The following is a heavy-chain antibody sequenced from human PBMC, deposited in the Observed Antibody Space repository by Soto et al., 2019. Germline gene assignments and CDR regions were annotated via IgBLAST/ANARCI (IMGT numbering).Heavy chain of an antibody. D-gene: IGHD3-22*01. V-gene: IGHV1-69*13. Sequence: SVKVSCKASGGTSSSYAINWVRQAPGQGLEWMGGTIPIFGTANYAQKFQGRVTITADESTTTAYMELSSLRSEDTAVYYCARDLGYYYDSSGFGPRGWFDPWGQGTLVTVSS. CDR3: ARDLGYYYDSSGFGPRGWFDP. CDR1: GGTSSSYA. CDR2: TIPIFGTA. J-gene: IGHJ5*02.